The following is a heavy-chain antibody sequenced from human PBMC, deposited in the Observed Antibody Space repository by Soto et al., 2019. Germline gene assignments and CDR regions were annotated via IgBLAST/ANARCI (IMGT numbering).Heavy chain of an antibody. V-gene: IGHV4-31*03. CDR1: GGSISSGGYY. CDR3: ARGSCSGGSCYREYDY. Sequence: QVQLQESGPGLVKPSQTLSLTCTVSGGSISSGGYYWSWIRQHPGKGLEWIGYIYYSGSTYYNPSLKSRVTISVDTSKYQFSLKLSSVTAADTAVYYCARGSCSGGSCYREYDYWGQGTLVTVSS. J-gene: IGHJ4*02. CDR2: IYYSGST. D-gene: IGHD2-15*01.